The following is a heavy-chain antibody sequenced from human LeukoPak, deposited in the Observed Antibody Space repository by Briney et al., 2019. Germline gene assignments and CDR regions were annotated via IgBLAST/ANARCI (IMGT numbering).Heavy chain of an antibody. CDR2: IYYSGST. V-gene: IGHV4-59*01. J-gene: IGHJ4*02. CDR3: ARGGPPKAITMVRGQPPHFDY. CDR1: GGSISSYY. D-gene: IGHD3-10*01. Sequence: SETLSLTCTVSGGSISSYYWSWIRQPPGKGLEWIGYIYYSGSTNYNPSLKSRVTISVDTSKNQFSLKLSSVTAADTAVYYCARGGPPKAITMVRGQPPHFDYWGQGTLVTVSS.